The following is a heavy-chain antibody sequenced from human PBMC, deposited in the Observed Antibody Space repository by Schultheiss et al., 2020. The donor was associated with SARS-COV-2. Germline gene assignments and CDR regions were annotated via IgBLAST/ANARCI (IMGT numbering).Heavy chain of an antibody. Sequence: GGSLRLSCAASGFTFSDYYMNWVRQAPGKGLEWVSYISSSGSTIYYADSVKGRFTISRDNAKNSLYLQMNSLRAEDTAVYYCAHAPSGGSPPYWGQGTQVTVSS. D-gene: IGHD3-16*01. J-gene: IGHJ4*02. CDR1: GFTFSDYY. CDR2: ISSSGSTI. V-gene: IGHV3-11*04. CDR3: AHAPSGGSPPY.